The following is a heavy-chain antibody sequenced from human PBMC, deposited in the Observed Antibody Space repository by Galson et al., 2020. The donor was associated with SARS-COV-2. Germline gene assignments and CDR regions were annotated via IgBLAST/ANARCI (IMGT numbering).Heavy chain of an antibody. V-gene: IGHV6-1*01. CDR3: ARGELERRVFSEWFDP. CDR1: GDSVSSNSAA. CDR2: TYYRSKWYN. Sequence: SQTLSLTCAISGDSVSSNSAAWNWIRQSPSRGLEWLGRTYYRSKWYNDYAVSVKSRITINPDTSKNQFSLQLNSVTPEDTAVYYCARGELERRVFSEWFDPWGQGTLVTVSS. J-gene: IGHJ5*02. D-gene: IGHD1-1*01.